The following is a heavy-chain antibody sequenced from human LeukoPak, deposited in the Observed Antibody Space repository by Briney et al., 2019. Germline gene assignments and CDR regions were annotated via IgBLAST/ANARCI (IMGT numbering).Heavy chain of an antibody. J-gene: IGHJ6*02. CDR3: APGVNSRYTSAWKGPYYYDLDV. Sequence: GGSLRLSCAGYGFSFNRDWMGWVRQAPGKGLEWVGRITTRAYGETTDYAAPEKGRFTISRDDSKNTLYLQMNSLKTEDTVVHYCAPGVNSRYTSAWKGPYYYDLDVWGQGTTVTVSS. CDR1: GFSFNRDW. CDR2: ITTRAYGETT. D-gene: IGHD6-19*01. V-gene: IGHV3-15*01.